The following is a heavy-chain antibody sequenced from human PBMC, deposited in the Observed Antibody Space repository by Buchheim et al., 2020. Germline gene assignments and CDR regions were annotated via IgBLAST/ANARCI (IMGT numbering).Heavy chain of an antibody. J-gene: IGHJ5*02. D-gene: IGHD3-22*01. Sequence: EVQLVESGGGLVQPGGSLRLSCAASGFTFSSYAMSWVRQAPGKGLEWVSAISGSGGSTYYADSVQGRFTISRDNSKNTLYLQMNSMRAEDTAVYYCAKAQYDSSGYYPRTRFNWFDPWAREP. CDR1: GFTFSSYA. V-gene: IGHV3-23*04. CDR3: AKAQYDSSGYYPRTRFNWFDP. CDR2: ISGSGGST.